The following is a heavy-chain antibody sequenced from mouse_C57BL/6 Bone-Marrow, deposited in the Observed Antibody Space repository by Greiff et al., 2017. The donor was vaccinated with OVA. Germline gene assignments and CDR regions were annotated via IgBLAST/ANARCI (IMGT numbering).Heavy chain of an antibody. CDR2: IYPRDGST. CDR1: GYTFTDHT. CDR3: AREEAVYAMDY. Sequence: VQLQESDAELVKPGASVKISCKVSGYTFTDHTIHWLKQRPEQGLEWIGYIYPRDGSTTYNEKFNGKATLTADKSSSTAYMQLNSLTSEDSAVYFCAREEAVYAMDYWGQGTSVTVSS. J-gene: IGHJ4*01. V-gene: IGHV1-78*01.